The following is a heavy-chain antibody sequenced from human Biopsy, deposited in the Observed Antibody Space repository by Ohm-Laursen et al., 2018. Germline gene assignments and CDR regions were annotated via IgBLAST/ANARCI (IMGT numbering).Heavy chain of an antibody. D-gene: IGHD3-9*01. Sequence: TLSLTCRVSGASVKTSGHIWAWIRQRPGKGLEWIGYISYNERTHYNPSLTSRLAISFDTSNNRISLQLRSVSVADTAVYYCVREPKTGTAEAWYFDLWGRGSPVTVPS. CDR3: VREPKTGTAEAWYFDL. V-gene: IGHV4-31*03. CDR2: ISYNERT. J-gene: IGHJ2*01. CDR1: GASVKTSGHI.